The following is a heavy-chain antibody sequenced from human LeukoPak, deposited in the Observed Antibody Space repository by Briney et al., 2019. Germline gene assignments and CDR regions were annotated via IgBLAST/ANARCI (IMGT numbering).Heavy chain of an antibody. D-gene: IGHD3-16*01. V-gene: IGHV3-23*01. CDR3: AKDQGSGHGAYTWGTFDY. CDR1: VFTYRPHA. CDR2: LPERCNRT. J-gene: IGHJ4*01. Sequence: GGSLSLLHAVSVFTYRPHAMICAPHAPGKGPEYVSGLPERCNRTVYEDYVKGRFTISRDNSGNTLFLQMNSLRVEDTAVYYCAKDQGSGHGAYTWGTFDYWGPETLVTVFS.